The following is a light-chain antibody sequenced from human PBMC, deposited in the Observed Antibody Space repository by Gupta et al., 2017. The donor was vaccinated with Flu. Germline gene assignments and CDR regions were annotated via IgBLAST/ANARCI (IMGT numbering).Light chain of an antibody. J-gene: IGKJ1*01. V-gene: IGKV1-5*03. CDR3: QQYNTYPWT. Sequence: DIQMTQSPSTLSASVGETVTITCRASQSFSTWLAWYQQKPGKAPKLLIYKASSSETGVPSRFSGSGSGTDFTLTISSLQPDDFATYYCQQYNTYPWTFGQGTKVEI. CDR1: QSFSTW. CDR2: KAS.